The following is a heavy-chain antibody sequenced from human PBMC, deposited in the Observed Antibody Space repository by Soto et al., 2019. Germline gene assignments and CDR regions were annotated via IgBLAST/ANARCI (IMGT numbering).Heavy chain of an antibody. V-gene: IGHV1-46*01. D-gene: IGHD5-12*01. J-gene: IGHJ4*02. CDR1: GYTFTSYY. CDR3: ARLIQYSGYDRADDY. Sequence: QVQLVQSGAEVKKPGASVKVSCKASGYTFTSYYMHWVRQAPGQGLEWMGIINPSGGRTSYAQKFQGRVTITADESTSTAYMELSSLRSEDTAVYYCARLIQYSGYDRADDYWGQGTLVTVSS. CDR2: INPSGGRT.